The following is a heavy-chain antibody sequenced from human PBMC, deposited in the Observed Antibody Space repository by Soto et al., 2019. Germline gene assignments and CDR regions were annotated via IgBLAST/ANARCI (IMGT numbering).Heavy chain of an antibody. Sequence: GGSLRLSCAASGFTFSSYAMSWVRQAPGKGLEWVSAISGSGGSTYYADSVKGRFTISRDNSKNTLYLQMNSLRAEDTAVYYCAKDGTDSSAAGYYYYYYMDVWGKGTTVTVSS. D-gene: IGHD1-1*01. CDR1: GFTFSSYA. V-gene: IGHV3-23*01. CDR2: ISGSGGST. CDR3: AKDGTDSSAAGYYYYYYMDV. J-gene: IGHJ6*03.